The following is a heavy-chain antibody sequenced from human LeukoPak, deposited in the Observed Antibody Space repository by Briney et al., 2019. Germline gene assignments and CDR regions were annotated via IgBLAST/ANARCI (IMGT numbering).Heavy chain of an antibody. V-gene: IGHV3-7*01. Sequence: GGSLRLSCAASGFTFSSYWISWVRQAPWKGLEWVANIKQDGSEEYYVDSMKGRFTISRDNAKNLVHLEMNSLRGEDTAVYYCTRMAWRSRPFDYWGQGTLVTVSS. CDR3: TRMAWRSRPFDY. CDR2: IKQDGSEE. CDR1: GFTFSSYW. J-gene: IGHJ4*02. D-gene: IGHD2-2*01.